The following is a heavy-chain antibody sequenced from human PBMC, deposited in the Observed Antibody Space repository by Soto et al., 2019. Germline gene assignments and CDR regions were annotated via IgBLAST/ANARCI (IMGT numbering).Heavy chain of an antibody. CDR3: VRDGTKTLRDWFNP. CDR1: GASIIGFY. CDR2: IYATGTT. J-gene: IGHJ5*02. D-gene: IGHD1-1*01. V-gene: IGHV4-4*07. Sequence: SETLSLTCTFSGASIIGFYWSWIRKSAGKGLEWIGRIYATGTTDYNPSLKSRVMMSVDTSKKQFSLKLRSVTAADTAVYYCVRDGTKTLRDWFNPWGQGISVTVSS.